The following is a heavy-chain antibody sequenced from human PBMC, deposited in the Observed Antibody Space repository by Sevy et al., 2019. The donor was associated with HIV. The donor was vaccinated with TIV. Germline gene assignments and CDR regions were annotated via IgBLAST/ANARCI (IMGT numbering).Heavy chain of an antibody. CDR3: ARGGDFNDRSAKRDFDY. V-gene: IGHV3-33*08. CDR2: IWNDGSNK. CDR1: GFIFSDYS. Sequence: GGSLRLSCAASGFIFSDYSMSWVRQAPGKGLEWVAVIWNDGSNKYYADSVKGRFTISRDNSKNTLYLQMNSLRVEDTAVYFCARGGDFNDRSAKRDFDYWGQGTLVTVSS. D-gene: IGHD3-22*01. J-gene: IGHJ4*02.